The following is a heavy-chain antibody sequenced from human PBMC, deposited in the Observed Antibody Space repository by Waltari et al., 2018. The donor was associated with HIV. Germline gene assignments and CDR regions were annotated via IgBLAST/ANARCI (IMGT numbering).Heavy chain of an antibody. CDR3: AHSGSGTSMGPEPFDF. CDR2: IYWNDDK. Sequence: QTTLKESGPTLVKPTQTLTLICSFPGFSLTTPGVGVGWIRQPPGKALEWLALIYWNDDKRYRPSLKSRLTITKDTSKNQVVLTMTNMDPVDTATYRCAHSGSGTSMGPEPFDFWGQGTLVTVSS. V-gene: IGHV2-5*01. D-gene: IGHD3-10*01. J-gene: IGHJ3*01. CDR1: GFSLTTPGVG.